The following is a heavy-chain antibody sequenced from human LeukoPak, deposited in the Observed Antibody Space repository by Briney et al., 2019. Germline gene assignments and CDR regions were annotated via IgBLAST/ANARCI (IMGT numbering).Heavy chain of an antibody. V-gene: IGHV4-4*07. CDR3: ARDFSSNGSSGLDAFDI. D-gene: IGHD3-22*01. Sequence: PSETLSLTCTVSGGSISSYYWSWIRQPAGKGLEWIGRIYTSGSTNYNPSLKSRVTMSVDTSKNQFSLKLSSVTAADTAVYYCARDFSSNGSSGLDAFDIWGQGTMVTVSS. CDR2: IYTSGST. J-gene: IGHJ3*02. CDR1: GGSISSYY.